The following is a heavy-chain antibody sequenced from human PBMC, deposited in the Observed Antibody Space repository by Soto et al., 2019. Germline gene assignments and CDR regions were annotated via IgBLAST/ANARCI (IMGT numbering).Heavy chain of an antibody. J-gene: IGHJ4*02. CDR3: ARHGAAIWLGY. D-gene: IGHD6-19*01. CDR1: GHTFSGHW. Sequence: GESLKISCKTSGHTFSGHWISWVRQVPGKGLQWMGNIDPSDSYINYNPAFRGHVTFSVDKSNSTAYLHWRSLGPSDTAIYYCARHGAAIWLGYWGQGALVTVSS. V-gene: IGHV5-10-1*01. CDR2: IDPSDSYI.